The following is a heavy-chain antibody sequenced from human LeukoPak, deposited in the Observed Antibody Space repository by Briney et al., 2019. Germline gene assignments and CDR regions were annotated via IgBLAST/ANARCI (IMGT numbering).Heavy chain of an antibody. J-gene: IGHJ5*02. CDR3: ARDPYCSGGSCYSPSS. V-gene: IGHV3-11*05. CDR1: GFTFSDYY. Sequence: GGSLRLSCAASGFTFSDYYMSWIRQAPGKGLEWVSYISSISSYTNYADSVKGRFTISRDNAKNSLYLQMDSLRAEDTAVYYCARDPYCSGGSCYSPSSWGQGTLVTVSS. CDR2: ISSISSYT. D-gene: IGHD2-15*01.